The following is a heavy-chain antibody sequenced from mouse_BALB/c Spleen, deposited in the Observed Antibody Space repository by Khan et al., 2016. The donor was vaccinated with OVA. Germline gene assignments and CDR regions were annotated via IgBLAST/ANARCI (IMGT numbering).Heavy chain of an antibody. CDR1: GYTFTTYW. CDR2: INPTSGYT. CDR3: TSDRIDY. Sequence: QVQLKESGAELAKPGASVKMSCKASGYTFTTYWMHWVKQRSGQGLEWIGYINPTSGYTDYNDKFKDRATLSADKSSSTAYMQLNSLTSEDSAVYYCTSDRIDYWGQGTTLTVSS. V-gene: IGHV1-7*01. J-gene: IGHJ2*01.